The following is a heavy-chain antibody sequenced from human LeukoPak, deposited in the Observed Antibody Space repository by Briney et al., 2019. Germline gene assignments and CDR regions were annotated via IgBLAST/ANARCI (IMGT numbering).Heavy chain of an antibody. CDR2: INPRGGST. CDR1: GYTFTSYY. D-gene: IGHD2-21*02. J-gene: IGHJ2*01. Sequence: ASVRVSCKASGYTFTSYYMHWVRQTPGQGLEWMGIINPRGGSTSYTQKFQGSVTMTRDTSSSAVYVELSSLRSEDTAVYYCARDRRPILVVTATPQGNWYFDLWGRGTLVTVSS. CDR3: ARDRRPILVVTATPQGNWYFDL. V-gene: IGHV1-46*01.